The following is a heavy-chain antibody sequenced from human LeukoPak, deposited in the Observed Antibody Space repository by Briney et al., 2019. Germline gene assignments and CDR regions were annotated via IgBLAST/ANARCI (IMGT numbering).Heavy chain of an antibody. CDR2: IYYSGGT. J-gene: IGHJ4*02. CDR3: ALRTMPPCYFDY. CDR1: GGSITSSNYY. V-gene: IGHV4-39*01. Sequence: PSETLSLTCTVSGGSITSSNYYWGWIRQPPGKGLEWIGSIYYSGGTYYNPSLTSRVTISVDTSKNQCSLKLSSVTAADTALYYCALRTMPPCYFDYWGQGTLVTVSS. D-gene: IGHD2-2*01.